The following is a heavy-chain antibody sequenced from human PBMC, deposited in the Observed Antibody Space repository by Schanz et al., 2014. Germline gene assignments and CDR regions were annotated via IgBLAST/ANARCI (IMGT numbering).Heavy chain of an antibody. V-gene: IGHV3-23*01. Sequence: EVQLLESGGGLVRPGGSLRLSCAASGFTFSTYAMAWVRQAPGKGLEWVSSINTGGDSTYYADSVKGRFTISRDNSKNTLYLQMNSLRAEDTAVYYCAKRRFGELSAFDIWGQGTMVTVSS. CDR3: AKRRFGELSAFDI. CDR1: GFTFSTYA. J-gene: IGHJ3*02. CDR2: INTGGDST. D-gene: IGHD3-10*01.